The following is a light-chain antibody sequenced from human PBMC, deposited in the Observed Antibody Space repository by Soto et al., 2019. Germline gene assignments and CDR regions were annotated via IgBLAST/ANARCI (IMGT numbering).Light chain of an antibody. CDR3: QQYNNWPMWT. V-gene: IGKV3-15*01. CDR1: QSVSSN. CDR2: GAS. J-gene: IGKJ1*01. Sequence: IVITKSPATLSVSPGERATLSCRASQSVSSNLAWYQQKPGQAPRLLIYGASTRATGIPARFSGSGSGTEFTLTISSLQSEDFAVYYCQQYNNWPMWTFGQGAKVDNK.